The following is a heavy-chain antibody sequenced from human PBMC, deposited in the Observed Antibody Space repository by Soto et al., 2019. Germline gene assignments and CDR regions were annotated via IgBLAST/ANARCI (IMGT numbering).Heavy chain of an antibody. CDR1: GFTFSNAW. CDR2: IKSKTDGGTT. V-gene: IGHV3-15*01. D-gene: IGHD3-9*01. CDR3: TTVLFDRDYDILTGAQGDYYYYYYMDV. J-gene: IGHJ6*03. Sequence: GGSLRLSCAASGFTFSNAWMSWVRQAPGKGLEWVGRIKSKTDGGTTDYAAPVKGRFTISRDDSKNTLYLQMNSLKTEDTAVYYCTTVLFDRDYDILTGAQGDYYYYYYMDVWGKGTTVTVSS.